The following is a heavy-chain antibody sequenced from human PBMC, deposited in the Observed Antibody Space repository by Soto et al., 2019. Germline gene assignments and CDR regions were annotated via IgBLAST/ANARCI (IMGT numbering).Heavy chain of an antibody. V-gene: IGHV4-4*07. CDR1: GGSISGYY. CDR2: IETSGST. CDR3: AREMDRAMSRDYFDY. Sequence: SETLSLTCTVSGGSISGYYWSWIRQPAGKRLEWIGRIETSGSTNYSPSLKSRVTMSVDTSNNHFSLKLSSVTAADTAVYFCAREMDRAMSRDYFDYWGQGALVTVSS. D-gene: IGHD5-18*01. J-gene: IGHJ4*02.